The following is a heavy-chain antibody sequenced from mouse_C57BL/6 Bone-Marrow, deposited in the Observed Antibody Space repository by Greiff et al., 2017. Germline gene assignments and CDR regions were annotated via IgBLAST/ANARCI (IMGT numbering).Heavy chain of an antibody. D-gene: IGHD1-1*01. J-gene: IGHJ2*01. CDR1: GFNIKDYY. CDR3: ARFSITTVVARDY. V-gene: IGHV14-2*01. CDR2: IDPEDGET. Sequence: VTLKESGAELVKPGASVKLSCTASGFNIKDYYMHWVKQRTEQGLEWIGRIDPEDGETKYAPKFQGKATITADTSSNTAYLQLSSLTSEDTAVYYCARFSITTVVARDYWGQGTTLTVSS.